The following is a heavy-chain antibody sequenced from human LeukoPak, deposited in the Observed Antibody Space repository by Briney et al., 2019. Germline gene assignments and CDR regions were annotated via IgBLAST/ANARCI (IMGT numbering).Heavy chain of an antibody. CDR3: ARRVWAVTTSDALDI. V-gene: IGHV4-31*03. D-gene: IGHD4-17*01. Sequence: SQTLSLTCTVSGGSISSGGYYWSWIRQLPGKGLEWIGYIYYSGSTYYNPSLKSRVTISVDTSKNQFSLKLSSVTAADTAVYYCARRVWAVTTSDALDIWGQGTMVTVSS. J-gene: IGHJ3*02. CDR2: IYYSGST. CDR1: GGSISSGGYY.